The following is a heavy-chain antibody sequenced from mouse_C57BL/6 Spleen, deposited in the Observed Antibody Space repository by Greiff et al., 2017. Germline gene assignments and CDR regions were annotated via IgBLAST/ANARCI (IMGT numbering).Heavy chain of an antibody. Sequence: EVKLMESGGGLVQPGGSLKLSCAASGFTFSDYGMAWVRQAPRKGPEWVAFISNLAYSIYYADTVTGRFTISRGNAKNTLYLEMSSLRSEDTAMDYCARGHGNYYAMDYWGQGTSVTVSS. J-gene: IGHJ4*01. V-gene: IGHV5-15*01. CDR2: ISNLAYSI. CDR3: ARGHGNYYAMDY. D-gene: IGHD2-1*01. CDR1: GFTFSDYG.